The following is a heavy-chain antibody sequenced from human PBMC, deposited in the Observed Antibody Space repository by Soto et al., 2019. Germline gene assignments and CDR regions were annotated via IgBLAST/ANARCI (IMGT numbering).Heavy chain of an antibody. CDR1: GDSVSSNSAA. J-gene: IGHJ6*02. CDR2: TYYRSKWYN. Sequence: SQTLSLTCAISGDSVSSNSAAWNWIRQSPSRGLEWLGRTYYRSKWYNDYAVSVKSRITINPDTSKNQFSLQLNSVTPEDTAVYYCARGWNRYCISTSCRSYYYGMHVPGQATTVTVSS. CDR3: ARGWNRYCISTSCRSYYYGMHV. D-gene: IGHD2-2*01. V-gene: IGHV6-1*01.